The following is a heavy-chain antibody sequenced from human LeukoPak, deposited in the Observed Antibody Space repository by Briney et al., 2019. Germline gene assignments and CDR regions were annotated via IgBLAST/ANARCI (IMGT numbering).Heavy chain of an antibody. J-gene: IGHJ6*02. Sequence: GGALRLSCAASGLTFRSYAMRWVCQAPGKGLDGVSAISGSGCSTYYADSVKGRFTISRDNYKKTLSLQMNSLRAEEPAVCFCAKAIEDEGYYSSTSCYVYYYYYGMDVWGQGTTVTVSS. D-gene: IGHD2-2*01. CDR1: GLTFRSYA. CDR3: AKAIEDEGYYSSTSCYVYYYYYGMDV. CDR2: ISGSGCST. V-gene: IGHV3-23*01.